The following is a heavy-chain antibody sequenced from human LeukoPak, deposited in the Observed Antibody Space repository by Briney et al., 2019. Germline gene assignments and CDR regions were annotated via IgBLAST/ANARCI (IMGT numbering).Heavy chain of an antibody. CDR3: AREENYYDSSGLFDY. Sequence: SETLSLTCTVSGGSISSNTYYWAWVRQPPGKGLEWIASTYYSGTTYYNPSLKSRVTLSLDTSRNQFSLKLSSVTAADTAVYYCAREENYYDSSGLFDYWGQGTLVTVSS. CDR2: TYYSGTT. J-gene: IGHJ4*02. CDR1: GGSISSNTYY. D-gene: IGHD3-22*01. V-gene: IGHV4-39*07.